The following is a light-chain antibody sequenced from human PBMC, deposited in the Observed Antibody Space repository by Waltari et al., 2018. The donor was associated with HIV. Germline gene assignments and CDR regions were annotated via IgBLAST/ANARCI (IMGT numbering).Light chain of an antibody. J-gene: IGLJ2*01. Sequence: QSALTQPRSVSGSPGQSVSISCTGTSSDVGAYDYVSWYQQHPGNAPQLMIFDVSKRPSGFPDRFSGAKSDNTASLTISGLQAEDEADYYCCSYAGSDTFVLFGGGTKLTIL. CDR3: CSYAGSDTFVL. CDR2: DVS. CDR1: SSDVGAYDY. V-gene: IGLV2-11*01.